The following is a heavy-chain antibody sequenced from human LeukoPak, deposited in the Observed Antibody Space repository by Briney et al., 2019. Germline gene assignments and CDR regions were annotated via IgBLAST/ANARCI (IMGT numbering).Heavy chain of an antibody. V-gene: IGHV3-23*01. CDR1: GFTFSSHA. J-gene: IGHJ4*02. CDR2: ISADGDGP. D-gene: IGHD6-25*01. CDR3: ARTFNGFDPTFDY. Sequence: GGSLRFSCAASGFTFSSHAMNWVRQVPGKGLVWVSTISADGDGPHYADSVKGRFTISRDNSKNTLFLQMNSLRDGDTAVYFCARTFNGFDPTFDYWGQGTLVTVSS.